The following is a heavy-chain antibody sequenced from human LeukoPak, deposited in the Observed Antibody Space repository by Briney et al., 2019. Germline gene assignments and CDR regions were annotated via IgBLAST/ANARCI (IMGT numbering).Heavy chain of an antibody. Sequence: GGSLRLSCAASGFTFDDYGMSWVRHAPGKGLEWVSGINWSGGSTNYADSVKGRFTISRDNARNSLYLQMNNLRAEDTAFYYCARDNSDSSPYYFDYWGQGTLVSVSS. CDR3: ARDNSDSSPYYFDY. CDR2: INWSGGST. J-gene: IGHJ4*02. CDR1: GFTFDDYG. D-gene: IGHD2/OR15-2a*01. V-gene: IGHV3-20*04.